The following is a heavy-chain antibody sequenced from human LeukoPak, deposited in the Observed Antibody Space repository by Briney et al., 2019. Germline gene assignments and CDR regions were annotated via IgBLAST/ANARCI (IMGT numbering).Heavy chain of an antibody. J-gene: IGHJ4*02. Sequence: PGGSLRLSCAASGFTFEDYAMHWVRQAPGKGLEWVSLISWDGDTTYYAESVEGRFTISKDNSKTSLYLQMNALRFEDSALYYRMARAARRGITPDYWGRGTLVTVSS. D-gene: IGHD1-7*01. CDR3: MARAARRGITPDY. CDR2: ISWDGDTT. V-gene: IGHV3-43D*03. CDR1: GFTFEDYA.